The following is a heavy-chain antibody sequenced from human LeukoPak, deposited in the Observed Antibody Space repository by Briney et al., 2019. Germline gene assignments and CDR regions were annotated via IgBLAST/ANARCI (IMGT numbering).Heavy chain of an antibody. CDR1: GGSIGSYY. V-gene: IGHV4-59*01. CDR3: ARGVAAPGTGGLSWFDP. CDR2: IYSSGGT. J-gene: IGHJ5*02. D-gene: IGHD6-13*01. Sequence: PSETLSLTCTVSGGSIGSYYWSWIRQPPGKGLEWIGYIYSSGGTNYNPSLKGRVTISLDTSKSQFSLKLSFVTAADTAVYYCARGVAAPGTGGLSWFDPWGQGTLVTVSS.